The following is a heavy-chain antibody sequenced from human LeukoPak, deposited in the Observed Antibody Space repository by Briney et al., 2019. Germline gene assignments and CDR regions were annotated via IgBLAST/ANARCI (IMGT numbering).Heavy chain of an antibody. J-gene: IGHJ4*02. Sequence: PSETLSLACSVSGGFNSRYYWSWVRQPLGKGLEWLGHIFYSGHSNYNASLTSRIRMSVDTSKAQFSLELASVIAADTAVYYCARIDPLGFFDQWGPGILDTVSS. CDR3: ARIDPLGFFDQ. CDR2: IFYSGHS. CDR1: GGFNSRYY. D-gene: IGHD6-25*01. V-gene: IGHV4-59*12.